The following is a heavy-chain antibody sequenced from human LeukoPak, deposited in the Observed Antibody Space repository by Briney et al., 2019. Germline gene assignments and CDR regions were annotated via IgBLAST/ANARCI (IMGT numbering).Heavy chain of an antibody. Sequence: ASVKVSCKASGYTFTGYYMHWVRQAPGQGLEWMGWINPNSGGTNYAQKFQGRATMTRDTSISTAYMELSRLRSDDTAVYYCARIAVAGPYFDYWGQGALVTVSS. CDR3: ARIAVAGPYFDY. J-gene: IGHJ4*02. V-gene: IGHV1-2*02. D-gene: IGHD6-19*01. CDR1: GYTFTGYY. CDR2: INPNSGGT.